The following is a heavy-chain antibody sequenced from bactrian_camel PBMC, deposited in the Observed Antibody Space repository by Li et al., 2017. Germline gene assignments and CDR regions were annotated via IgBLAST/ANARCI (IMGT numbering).Heavy chain of an antibody. J-gene: IGHJ4*01. D-gene: IGHD3*01. CDR2: IWGGGSSP. V-gene: IGHV3S36*01. Sequence: DVQLVESGGGSVQAGGSLRLSCTASGFTLADFDLGWYRQAPGKERERVAHIWGGGSSPYYGDSVKGRFTISRDNAKNTVDLQMNSLKPEDTARYYCAKGVIAHADGTGHRIRGQGTQVTVS. CDR1: GFTLADFD.